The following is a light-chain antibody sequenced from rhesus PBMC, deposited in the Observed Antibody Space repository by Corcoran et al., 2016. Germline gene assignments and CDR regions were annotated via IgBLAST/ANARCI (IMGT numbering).Light chain of an antibody. V-gene: IGKV1-22*01. Sequence: DIQMTQSPSSLSASVGDTVTITCWASQSISSWLAWYQQKPGKAPKLLIYKASTLQSGVPSRFSGSGSRTDFTLTIRSLQSEDFATYYCPQYSSSPLSFGGGTKVEIK. J-gene: IGKJ4*01. CDR2: KAS. CDR3: PQYSSSPLS. CDR1: QSISSW.